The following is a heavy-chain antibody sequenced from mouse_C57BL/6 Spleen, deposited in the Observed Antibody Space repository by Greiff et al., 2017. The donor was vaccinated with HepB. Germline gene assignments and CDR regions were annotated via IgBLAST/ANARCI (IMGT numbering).Heavy chain of an antibody. D-gene: IGHD1-1*01. Sequence: VQRVESGPELVKPGASVKLSCKASGYTFTSYDINWVKQRPGQGLEWIGWIYPRDGSTKYTEKFKGKATLTVDTSSSTAYMELHSLTSEDSAVYFCARCYYGSSCAMDYWGQGTSVTVSS. CDR1: GYTFTSYD. J-gene: IGHJ4*01. CDR2: IYPRDGST. V-gene: IGHV1-85*01. CDR3: ARCYYGSSCAMDY.